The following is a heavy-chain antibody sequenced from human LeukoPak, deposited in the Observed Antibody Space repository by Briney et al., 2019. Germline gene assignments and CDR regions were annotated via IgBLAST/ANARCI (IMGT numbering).Heavy chain of an antibody. J-gene: IGHJ4*02. D-gene: IGHD6-13*01. CDR2: IYYSGST. Sequence: SETLSLTCAVSGFSISSGYYWGWIRQPPGKGLEWIGSIYYSGSTYYNPSLKSRVTISVDTSKNQFSLKLSSVTAADTAVYYCARHLYSSSWYSYYFDYWGQGTLVTVSS. CDR1: GFSISSGYY. V-gene: IGHV4-38-2*01. CDR3: ARHLYSSSWYSYYFDY.